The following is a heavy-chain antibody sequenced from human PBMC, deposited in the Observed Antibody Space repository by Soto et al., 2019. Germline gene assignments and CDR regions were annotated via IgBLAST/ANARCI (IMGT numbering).Heavy chain of an antibody. CDR3: SSEISSGWYSFDY. CDR1: GFTFSSYA. CDR2: ISYDGSNK. Sequence: QVQLVESGGGVVQPGRSLRLSCAASGFTFSSYAMHWVRQAPGKGLEWVAVISYDGSNKYYADSVKGRFTISRDNSKNTLYLQMNSLRAEDTAVYYCSSEISSGWYSFDYWGQGTLVTVSS. J-gene: IGHJ4*02. D-gene: IGHD6-19*01. V-gene: IGHV3-30-3*01.